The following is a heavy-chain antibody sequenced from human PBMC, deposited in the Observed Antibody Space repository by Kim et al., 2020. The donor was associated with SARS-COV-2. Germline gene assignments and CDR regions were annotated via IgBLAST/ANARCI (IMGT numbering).Heavy chain of an antibody. D-gene: IGHD1-26*01. Sequence: ASVKVSCKVSGYTLTELSMHWVRQAPGKGLEWMGGFDPEDGETIYAQKFQGRVTMTEDTSTDTAYMELSSLRSEDTAVYYCATGLFIVGATGYYFDYWGQGTLVTVSS. CDR2: FDPEDGET. V-gene: IGHV1-24*01. CDR3: ATGLFIVGATGYYFDY. CDR1: GYTLTELS. J-gene: IGHJ4*02.